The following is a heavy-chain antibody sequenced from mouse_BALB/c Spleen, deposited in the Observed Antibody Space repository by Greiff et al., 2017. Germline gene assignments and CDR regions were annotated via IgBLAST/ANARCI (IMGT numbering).Heavy chain of an antibody. D-gene: IGHD2-4*01. CDR2: ISYSGST. CDR3: AKNYDYPYYAMDY. Sequence: EVMLVESGPGLVKPSQSLSLTCTVTGYSITSDYAWNWIRQFPGNKLEWMGYISYSGSTSYNPSLKSRISITRDTSKNQFFLQLNSVTTEDTATYYCAKNYDYPYYAMDYWGQGTSVTVSS. V-gene: IGHV3-2*02. CDR1: GYSITSDYA. J-gene: IGHJ4*01.